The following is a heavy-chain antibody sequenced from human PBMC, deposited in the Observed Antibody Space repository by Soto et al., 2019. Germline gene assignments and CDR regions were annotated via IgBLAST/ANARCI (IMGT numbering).Heavy chain of an antibody. CDR3: AKSPTYDYAYGMDV. Sequence: GGSLRLSCAASGFTFSSYGMHWVRQAPGKGLEWVAVIPYDGSNKYYADSVKGRFTISRDNSKNTLYLQMNSLRAEDTAVYYCAKSPTYDYAYGMDVWGQGTTVTVSS. D-gene: IGHD1-26*01. J-gene: IGHJ6*02. CDR2: IPYDGSNK. V-gene: IGHV3-30*18. CDR1: GFTFSSYG.